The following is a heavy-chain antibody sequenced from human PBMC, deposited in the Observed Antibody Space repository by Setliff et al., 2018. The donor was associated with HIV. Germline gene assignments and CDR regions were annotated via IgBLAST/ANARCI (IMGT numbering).Heavy chain of an antibody. CDR2: ISSSATYT. V-gene: IGHV3-11*06. Sequence: GGSLRLSCAASGFTFSDYYLTWIRQAPGKGLEWVSFISSSATYTTYADSVKGRFTIARDNSKNTLYLQMNSLRAADTAVYYCAKDRYYDSIGSPFDYWGQGTLVTVSS. D-gene: IGHD3-22*01. J-gene: IGHJ4*02. CDR1: GFTFSDYY. CDR3: AKDRYYDSIGSPFDY.